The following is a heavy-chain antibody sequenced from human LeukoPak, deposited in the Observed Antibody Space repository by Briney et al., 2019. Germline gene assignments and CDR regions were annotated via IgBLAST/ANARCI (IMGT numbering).Heavy chain of an antibody. D-gene: IGHD6-13*01. CDR2: INHSGST. J-gene: IGHJ4*02. Sequence: ASETLSLTCAVDGGSFSGYYWGWVRQPPGKGLEWIGEINHSGSTNYNPSLKSRGTISGDTSKNQFSLKLSSGTAADTAVYYSPRGRSSWYTDFDYWGQGTLVTVSS. CDR1: GGSFSGYY. CDR3: PRGRSSWYTDFDY. V-gene: IGHV4-34*01.